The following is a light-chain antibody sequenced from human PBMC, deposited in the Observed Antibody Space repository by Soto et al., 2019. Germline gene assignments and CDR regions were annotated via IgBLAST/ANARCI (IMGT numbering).Light chain of an antibody. CDR3: SSFTSAITQVL. CDR2: NVN. J-gene: IGLJ2*01. CDR1: TSDSGSYNY. V-gene: IGLV2-14*03. Sequence: QSALTQAASVSGSPGQSISISCTGATSDSGSYNYVSWYQHHPGEALKLIIYNVNDRPSGVSDRFSGSKSGNTASLTISGLHAEDEGDYYCSSFTSAITQVLFGGGTKLTVL.